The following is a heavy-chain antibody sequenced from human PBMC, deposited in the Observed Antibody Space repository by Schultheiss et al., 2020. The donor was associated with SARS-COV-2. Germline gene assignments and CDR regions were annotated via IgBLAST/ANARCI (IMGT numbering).Heavy chain of an antibody. J-gene: IGHJ4*02. D-gene: IGHD1-14*01. Sequence: SQTLSLTCTVSGGSISSYYWSWIRQPPGKGLEWIGYIYYSGSTNYNPSLKSRVTISVDTSKNQFSLKLSSVTAADTAVYYCATGRREWTDYWGQGTLVTVSS. CDR3: ATGRREWTDY. V-gene: IGHV4-59*08. CDR1: GGSISSYY. CDR2: IYYSGST.